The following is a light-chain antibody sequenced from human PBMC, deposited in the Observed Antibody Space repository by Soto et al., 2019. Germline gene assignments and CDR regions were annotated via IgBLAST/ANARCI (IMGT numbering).Light chain of an antibody. CDR3: QQYNSYSVT. Sequence: DIQMTQSPSTLSASVGDRVTITCRASQSISSWLAWYPQKPGKAPKLLIYDASSLESGVPPRFGGSGSWTEFSLTISSLQPDDFATYYCQQYNSYSVTFGPGTKVYIK. J-gene: IGKJ3*01. V-gene: IGKV1-5*01. CDR2: DAS. CDR1: QSISSW.